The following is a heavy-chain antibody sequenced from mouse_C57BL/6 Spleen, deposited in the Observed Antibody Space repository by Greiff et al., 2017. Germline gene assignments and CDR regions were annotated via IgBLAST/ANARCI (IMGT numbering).Heavy chain of an antibody. V-gene: IGHV5-17*01. CDR1: GFTFSDYG. CDR3: ARGGSPWFAY. J-gene: IGHJ3*01. Sequence: EVKVVESGGGLVKPGGSLKLSCAASGFTFSDYGMHWVRQAPEKGLEWVAYISSGSSTIYYADTVKGRFTISRDNAKNTLFLQMTSLRSEDTAMYYCARGGSPWFAYWGQGTLVTVSA. CDR2: ISSGSSTI. D-gene: IGHD6-1*01.